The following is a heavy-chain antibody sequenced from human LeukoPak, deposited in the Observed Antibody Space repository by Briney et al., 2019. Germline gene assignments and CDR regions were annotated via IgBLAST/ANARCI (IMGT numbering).Heavy chain of an antibody. CDR1: GYTFTNYG. CDR2: ISAHNGNT. Sequence: ASVKVSCKASGYTFTNYGISWVRRAPGQGLEWMGWISAHNGNTYFAQKLQGRVTMTTDTSTSTAYMELRSLNFDDTAVYYCARDLRKWELSLILFDYWGQGTLVTVSS. V-gene: IGHV1-18*01. D-gene: IGHD1-26*01. CDR3: ARDLRKWELSLILFDY. J-gene: IGHJ4*02.